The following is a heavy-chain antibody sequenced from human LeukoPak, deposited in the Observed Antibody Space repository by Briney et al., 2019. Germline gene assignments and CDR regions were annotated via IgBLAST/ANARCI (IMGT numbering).Heavy chain of an antibody. J-gene: IGHJ4*02. D-gene: IGHD6-19*01. CDR2: IGTNGDT. CDR1: GFSFGNYD. CDR3: AKIRGYINGWQGFLDS. V-gene: IGHV3-13*04. Sequence: GGSLRPSCAASGFSFGNYDMHWVRQPTGKGLEWVSAIGTNGDTHYPDSVKGRFTISRENAKNSLYLQMDSLRVEDTAVYYCAKIRGYINGWQGFLDSWGQGTLVTVSS.